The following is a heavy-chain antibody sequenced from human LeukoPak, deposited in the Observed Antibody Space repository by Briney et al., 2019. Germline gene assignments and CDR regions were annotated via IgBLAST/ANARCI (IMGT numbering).Heavy chain of an antibody. D-gene: IGHD2-15*01. CDR2: IYYSGST. Sequence: PSETLSLTCTVSGGSISSYYWSWIRQPPGKGLEWIGYIYYSGSTNYNPSLKSRVTISVDTSKNQFSLKLSSVTAADTAAYYCARRGYCSGGSCYSFDYWGQGTLVTVSS. CDR3: ARRGYCSGGSCYSFDY. CDR1: GGSISSYY. V-gene: IGHV4-59*08. J-gene: IGHJ4*02.